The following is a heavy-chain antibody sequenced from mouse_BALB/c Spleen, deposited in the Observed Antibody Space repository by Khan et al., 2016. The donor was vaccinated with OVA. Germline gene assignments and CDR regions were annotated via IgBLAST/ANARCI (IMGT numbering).Heavy chain of an antibody. D-gene: IGHD2-14*01. V-gene: IGHV1-26*01. CDR1: GYSFTGYY. CDR2: VNPNTGNT. CDR3: ARGYDFFAY. J-gene: IGHJ3*01. Sequence: EVQLQESGPDLVKPGASVKMSCKASGYSFTGYYMNWVKQSHGKSLECIGRVNPNTGNTNYTQKFRGKAILIVDTSSSTAYMELRSLTSEDSAVYYCARGYDFFAYWGQGTLVTVSA.